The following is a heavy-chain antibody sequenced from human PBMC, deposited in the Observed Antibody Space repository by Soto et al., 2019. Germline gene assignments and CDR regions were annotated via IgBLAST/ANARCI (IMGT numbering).Heavy chain of an antibody. V-gene: IGHV4-39*01. CDR1: GGSISSSSYY. J-gene: IGHJ6*02. Sequence: SETLSVTCTVSGGSISSSSYYWGWIRQPPGKGLEWIGSIYYSGSTYYNPSLKSRVTISVDTSKNQFSLKLSSVTAADTAVYYCASLGYFDWLLLGDYYGMDVWGQGTTVTVSS. D-gene: IGHD3-9*01. CDR3: ASLGYFDWLLLGDYYGMDV. CDR2: IYYSGST.